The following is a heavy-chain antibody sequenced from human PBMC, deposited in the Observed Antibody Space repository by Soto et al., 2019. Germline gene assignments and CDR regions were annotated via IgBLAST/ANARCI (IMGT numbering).Heavy chain of an antibody. J-gene: IGHJ4*02. CDR1: GFTFSSYA. Sequence: GGSLRLSCAASGFTFSSYAMSWVRQAPGKGLEWVSAISGSGGSTYYGDSMKGRFTISRDNAKNSLYLEMNSLRAEDTAVYYCARESEDLTSNFDYWGQGTLVTVSS. CDR3: ARESEDLTSNFDY. CDR2: ISGSGGST. V-gene: IGHV3-23*01.